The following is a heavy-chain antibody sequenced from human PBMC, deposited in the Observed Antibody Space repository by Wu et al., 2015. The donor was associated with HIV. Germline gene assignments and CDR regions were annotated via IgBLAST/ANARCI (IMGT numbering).Heavy chain of an antibody. D-gene: IGHD6-19*01. CDR3: AREGGYSSGYLYYYYGMDV. Sequence: QVQLVQSGAEVKKPGASVKVSCKASGYTFTTSDIHWVRQASGQGLEWMGRIIPIFGTANYAQKFQGRVTITADESTSTAYMELSSLRSEDTAVYYCAREGGYSSGYLYYYYGMDVWGQGTTVTVSS. J-gene: IGHJ6*02. CDR2: IIPIFGTA. CDR1: GYTFTTSD. V-gene: IGHV1-69*18.